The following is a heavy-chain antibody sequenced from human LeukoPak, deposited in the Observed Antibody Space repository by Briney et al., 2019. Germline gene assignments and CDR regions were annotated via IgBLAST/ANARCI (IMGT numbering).Heavy chain of an antibody. CDR2: IKQDGSEK. J-gene: IGHJ4*02. Sequence: HPGGSLRLSCAASGLTFSNYLMTWVRQAPGKRLEWVANIKQDGSEKNYVDSAKGRFTISRDNAKNSLYLQMNSLRAEDTAVYYCARQTERDAYNRFWGQGTLVTVS. CDR1: GLTFSNYL. CDR3: ARQTERDAYNRF. D-gene: IGHD5-24*01. V-gene: IGHV3-7*03.